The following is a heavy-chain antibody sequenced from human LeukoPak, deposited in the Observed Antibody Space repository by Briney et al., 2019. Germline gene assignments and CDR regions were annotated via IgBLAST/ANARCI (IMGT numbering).Heavy chain of an antibody. D-gene: IGHD6-19*01. J-gene: IGHJ4*02. CDR3: AKSRGVAGFDY. CDR2: ISDSGEIT. CDR1: GFTFSSYA. Sequence: PGGSLRLSCTASGFTFSSYAMSWVRQAPGKGLEWVSGISDSGEITFYADSVKGRFTISRDNSEDTLYLQMNSLRAEDTAVYYCAKSRGVAGFDYWGQGTLVTVSS. V-gene: IGHV3-23*01.